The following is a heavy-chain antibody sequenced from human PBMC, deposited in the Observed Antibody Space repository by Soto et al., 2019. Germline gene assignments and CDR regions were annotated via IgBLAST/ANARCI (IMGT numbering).Heavy chain of an antibody. J-gene: IGHJ6*02. CDR1: GDSVSSNSAA. CDR2: TYYRSKWYN. V-gene: IGHV6-1*01. D-gene: IGHD5-18*01. Sequence: SQTLSLTCAISGDSVSSNSAAWNWIRQSPSRGLEWLGRTYYRSKWYNDYAVSVESRITINPDTSKNQFSLQLNSVTPEDAAVYYCARERWGYSYGYGVDYYYGMDVWGQGTTVTVSS. CDR3: ARERWGYSYGYGVDYYYGMDV.